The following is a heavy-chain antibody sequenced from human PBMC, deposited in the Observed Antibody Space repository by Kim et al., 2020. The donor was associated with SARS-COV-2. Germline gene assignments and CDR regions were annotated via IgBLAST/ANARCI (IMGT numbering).Heavy chain of an antibody. J-gene: IGHJ6*02. D-gene: IGHD4-17*01. CDR2: IIPIFGTA. CDR1: GGTFSSYA. V-gene: IGHV1-69*13. CDR3: ARARLRWGNGEDYYYGMDV. Sequence: SVKVSCKASGGTFSSYAISWVRQAPGQGLEWMGGIIPIFGTANYAQKFQGRVTITADESTSTAYMELSSLRSEDTAVYYCARARLRWGNGEDYYYGMDVWGQGTTVTVSS.